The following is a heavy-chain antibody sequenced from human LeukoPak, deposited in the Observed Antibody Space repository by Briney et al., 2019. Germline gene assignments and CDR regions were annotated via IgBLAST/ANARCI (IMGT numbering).Heavy chain of an antibody. CDR1: GFTFSGSA. V-gene: IGHV3-73*01. Sequence: PGGSLRLSCAASGFTFSGSAMHWVRQASGKGLEWVGRIRSKANSYATAYAASVKGRFTISRDDSKNTAYLQMNSLKTEDTAVCYCTRPDSGSYNRDYWGQGTLVTVSS. D-gene: IGHD1-26*01. CDR3: TRPDSGSYNRDY. CDR2: IRSKANSYAT. J-gene: IGHJ4*02.